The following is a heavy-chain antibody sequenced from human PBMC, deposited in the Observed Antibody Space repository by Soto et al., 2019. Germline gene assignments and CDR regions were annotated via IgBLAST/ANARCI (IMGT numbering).Heavy chain of an antibody. Sequence: QVHLAESGGGVVQPGTSLRLSCAASGFPFDRYAIHWVRQAPGKGLEWVAAIWYDGSYTYYGESVKGRFLISRDNSKNTVFLEMNSLRAEDAAVYFCEKGRIAVAAGAFDSWGPGTSVIVSS. V-gene: IGHV3-33*03. CDR3: EKGRIAVAAGAFDS. J-gene: IGHJ3*01. D-gene: IGHD6-19*01. CDR2: IWYDGSYT. CDR1: GFPFDRYA.